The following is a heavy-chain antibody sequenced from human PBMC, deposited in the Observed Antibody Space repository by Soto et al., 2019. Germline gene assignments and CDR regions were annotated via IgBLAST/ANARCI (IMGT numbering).Heavy chain of an antibody. D-gene: IGHD1-1*01. V-gene: IGHV1-3*01. CDR3: ARGKGMEENYYYYGMDV. CDR1: GYSFSTHS. Sequence: ASVKVSCKASGYSFSTHSMHWVRQAPGQGLEWMGWINGGNGNTKYSQKFRDRVTITRDASASTGYMELSSPRSEDTAVYYCARGKGMEENYYYYGMDVWGQGTTVTVSS. CDR2: INGGNGNT. J-gene: IGHJ6*02.